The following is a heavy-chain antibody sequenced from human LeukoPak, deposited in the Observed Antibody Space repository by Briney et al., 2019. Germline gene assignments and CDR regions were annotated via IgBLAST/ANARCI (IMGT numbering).Heavy chain of an antibody. Sequence: SQTLSLTCSVSGGSISGGGYYWSWIRQHPGKGLEWIGCSYYRGRTYYNPSLRSRLTISLDTSQNQLSLEVRSVTAADTAVYYCAREGYCSTTSYCYFDSWGQGTLVTVSS. CDR2: SYYRGRT. CDR3: AREGYCSTTSYCYFDS. J-gene: IGHJ4*02. CDR1: GGSISGGGYY. V-gene: IGHV4-31*03. D-gene: IGHD2-2*01.